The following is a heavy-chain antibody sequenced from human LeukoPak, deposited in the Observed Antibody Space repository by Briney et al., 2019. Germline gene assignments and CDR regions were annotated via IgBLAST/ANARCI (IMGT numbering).Heavy chain of an antibody. D-gene: IGHD3-22*01. CDR1: GGSISSSGYY. V-gene: IGHV4-39*01. CDR3: ARRATHYYDSSGYYYFDC. Sequence: SETLSLTCTVSGGSISSSGYYWGWIRQPPGKGLEWIGSINYRGSTNHSPSLKRRVTISVDTSKNQFSLKLSSVTAADTAVYYCARRATHYYDSSGYYYFDCWGQGTLVTVSS. CDR2: INYRGST. J-gene: IGHJ4*02.